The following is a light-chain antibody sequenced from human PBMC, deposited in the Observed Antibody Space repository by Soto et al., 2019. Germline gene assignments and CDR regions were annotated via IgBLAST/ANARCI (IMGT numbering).Light chain of an antibody. J-gene: IGLJ2*01. CDR2: EVS. CDR1: SSDVGNYNL. V-gene: IGLV2-23*02. CDR3: CSYATTNTFV. Sequence: QSVLTQPASVSGSPGQSITISCTGTSSDVGNYNLVSWYQQHPGKAPKVMIFEVSKRPSGVSNRFSGSKSGSTASLTVSGLQAEDEADYYSCSYATTNTFVFGGGTKLTVL.